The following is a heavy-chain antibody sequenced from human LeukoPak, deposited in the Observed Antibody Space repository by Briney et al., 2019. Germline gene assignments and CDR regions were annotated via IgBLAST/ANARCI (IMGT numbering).Heavy chain of an antibody. D-gene: IGHD3-16*01. CDR1: GGSVSGTNW. J-gene: IGHJ4*02. CDR2: IVHRGGA. V-gene: IGHV4-4*02. Sequence: SETLTLTCAVSGGSVSGTNWWSLVRQPPGKRLEWLGQIVHRGGANYNPSLESRVTISVDKSKDQFSLTLTSVTAADTAVYYCAMSADGGYYFDYWGQGTLVTVSS. CDR3: AMSADGGYYFDY.